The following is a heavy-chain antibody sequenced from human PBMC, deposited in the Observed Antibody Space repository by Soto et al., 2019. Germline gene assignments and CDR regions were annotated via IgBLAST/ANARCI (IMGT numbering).Heavy chain of an antibody. CDR2: IYYSGST. Sequence: PSETLSLTSTVSGGSSSGYYWSWIRQPPGKGLEWIGYIYYSGSTNYNPSLKSRVTISVDTSKNQFSLKLSSVTAADTAVYYCARDKITGLFDYWGQGTLVTSPQ. V-gene: IGHV4-59*12. J-gene: IGHJ4*02. CDR1: GGSSSGYY. D-gene: IGHD2-8*02. CDR3: ARDKITGLFDY.